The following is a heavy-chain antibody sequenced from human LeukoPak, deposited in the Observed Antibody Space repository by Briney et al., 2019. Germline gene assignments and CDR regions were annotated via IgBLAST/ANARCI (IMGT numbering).Heavy chain of an antibody. V-gene: IGHV1-18*01. J-gene: IGHJ4*02. Sequence: GASVKVSCKASGYTFTSYGISWVRQAPGQGLEWMGWISGYNGNTNYAEKFQGRVTMTTDTSTSTAYMEVRSLRSDDTAVYYCARVQFLLGYCSGGRGCRRAYYFDYWGQGTLVTVSS. CDR1: GYTFTSYG. CDR2: ISGYNGNT. CDR3: ARVQFLLGYCSGGRGCRRAYYFDY. D-gene: IGHD2-15*01.